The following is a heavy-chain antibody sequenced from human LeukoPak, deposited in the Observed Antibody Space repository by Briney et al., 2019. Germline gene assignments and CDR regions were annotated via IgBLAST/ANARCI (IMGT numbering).Heavy chain of an antibody. CDR1: GFTFSAYA. CDR3: AKGVRFLDWWMFDY. J-gene: IGHJ4*02. D-gene: IGHD3-9*01. Sequence: GGSLRLSCAASGFTFSAYALSWVRQAPGKGLEWVSAISGTAASTYYADSVKGRFTISRDNSKSTLYLQMNSLRGEDTAIYYCAKGVRFLDWWMFDYWGQGSLVTVSS. CDR2: ISGTAAST. V-gene: IGHV3-23*01.